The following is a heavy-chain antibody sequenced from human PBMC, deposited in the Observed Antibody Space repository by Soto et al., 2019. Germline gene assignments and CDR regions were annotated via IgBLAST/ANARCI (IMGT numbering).Heavy chain of an antibody. CDR3: AKDLPRQEWLVQNYYYYGMDV. Sequence: GGSLRLSCAASGFTFSSYAMSWVRQAPGKGLEWVSAISGSGGSTYYADSVKGRFTISRDNSKNTLYLQMNSLRAEDTAVYYCAKDLPRQEWLVQNYYYYGMDVWGQGTTVTVSS. V-gene: IGHV3-23*01. D-gene: IGHD6-19*01. J-gene: IGHJ6*02. CDR1: GFTFSSYA. CDR2: ISGSGGST.